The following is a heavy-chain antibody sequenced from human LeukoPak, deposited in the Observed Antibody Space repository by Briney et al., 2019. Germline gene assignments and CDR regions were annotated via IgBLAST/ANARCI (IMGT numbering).Heavy chain of an antibody. V-gene: IGHV5-51*01. CDR3: ARPGSRTDLYFDY. Sequence: GESLKISCKGSGYSFTSCWIGWVRQMPGKGLEWMGIIYPGDSDTRYSPSFQGQVTISADKSISTAYLQWSSLKASDTAMYYCARPGSRTDLYFDYWGQGTLVTVSS. CDR2: IYPGDSDT. CDR1: GYSFTSCW. J-gene: IGHJ4*02. D-gene: IGHD3-10*01.